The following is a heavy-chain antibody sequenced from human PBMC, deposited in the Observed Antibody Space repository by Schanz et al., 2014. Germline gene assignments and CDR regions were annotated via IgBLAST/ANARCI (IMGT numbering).Heavy chain of an antibody. CDR2: ISSGGGST. D-gene: IGHD3-10*01. CDR3: AKGRFGELSAFDI. V-gene: IGHV3-23*01. J-gene: IGHJ3*02. CDR1: GFTFSAYA. Sequence: EVQLLESGGGLVQPGGSLRLSCAASGFTFSAYAMSWVRQAPGKGLEWVSSISSGGGSTYYTDSVKGRFTISRDNSKSTLYLQMNSLRAEDTAVYYCAKGRFGELSAFDIWGQGTMVTVSS.